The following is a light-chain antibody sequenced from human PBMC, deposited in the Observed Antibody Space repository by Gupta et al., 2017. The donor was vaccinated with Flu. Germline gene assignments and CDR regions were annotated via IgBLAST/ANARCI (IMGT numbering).Light chain of an antibody. CDR1: SSDVGGYNY. J-gene: IGLJ2*01. V-gene: IGLV2-14*01. CDR2: EVS. Sequence: QSALTQPASVSGSPGQSITISCTGTSSDVGGYNYVSWYQQHPGKAPKLMIYEVSNRPWGVSNRFSGSKSGNTASLTISGLQAEDEADYYCSSYTSSSTLDVVFGGGTKLTVL. CDR3: SSYTSSSTLDVV.